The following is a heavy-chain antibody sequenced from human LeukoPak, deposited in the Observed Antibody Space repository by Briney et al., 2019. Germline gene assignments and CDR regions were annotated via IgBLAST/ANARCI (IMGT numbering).Heavy chain of an antibody. CDR1: GGSVSSHQ. Sequence: PSGTLSPTCTVSGGSVSSHQWSWIRQPPGKGLEWIGYIYYSGSTNYNPSLRSRFTISIDRSTNRFSLRLSSVTAADTAMYYCARGVLTTVSYYMDVWGNGTTVTVSS. CDR2: IYYSGST. V-gene: IGHV4-59*02. J-gene: IGHJ6*03. CDR3: ARGVLTTVSYYMDV. D-gene: IGHD4-11*01.